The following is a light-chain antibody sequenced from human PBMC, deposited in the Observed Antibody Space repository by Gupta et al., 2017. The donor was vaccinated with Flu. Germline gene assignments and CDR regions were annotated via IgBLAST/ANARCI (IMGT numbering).Light chain of an antibody. CDR2: AAS. Sequence: DIQMTQSPSSLSASVGDRVTITCRASQTISNYLNWYQQKPGKAPKLLIHAASSLESGVPSGFSGSGSWTDFTLTISNLQPEDFATYYCQQSYSSPPTFGGGTKVEIK. CDR1: QTISNY. V-gene: IGKV1-39*01. J-gene: IGKJ4*01. CDR3: QQSYSSPPT.